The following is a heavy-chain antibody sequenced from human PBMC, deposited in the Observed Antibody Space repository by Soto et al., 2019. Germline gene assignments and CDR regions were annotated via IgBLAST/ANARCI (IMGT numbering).Heavy chain of an antibody. CDR1: GFTFNSYS. Sequence: GALRLSCAASGFTFNSYSMNWVRQAPGKGLEWVSSISSSSTFIYDADSVKGRFSISRDNAKNSLFLQMNSLRAEDTAVYFCARGRPTGYSYYGMDVWGQGTTVTVSS. V-gene: IGHV3-21*01. CDR2: ISSSSTFI. J-gene: IGHJ6*02. D-gene: IGHD1-1*01. CDR3: ARGRPTGYSYYGMDV.